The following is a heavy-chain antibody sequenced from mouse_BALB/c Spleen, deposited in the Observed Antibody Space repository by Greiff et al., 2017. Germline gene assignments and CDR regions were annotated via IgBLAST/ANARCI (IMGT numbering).Heavy chain of an antibody. J-gene: IGHJ4*01. D-gene: IGHD2-14*01. Sequence: EVHLVESGAELVKTGASVKLSCTASGFNIKDTYMHWVKQRPEQGLEWIGRIDPANGNTKYDPKFQGKATITADTSSNTAYLQLSSLTSEDTAVYYCARGYKAMDYWGQGTSVTVSS. CDR2: IDPANGNT. CDR3: ARGYKAMDY. V-gene: IGHV14-3*02. CDR1: GFNIKDTY.